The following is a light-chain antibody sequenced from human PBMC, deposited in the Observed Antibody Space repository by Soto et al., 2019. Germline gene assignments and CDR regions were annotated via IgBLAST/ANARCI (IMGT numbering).Light chain of an antibody. CDR1: QIVTSSY. Sequence: EVVLTQSPGSLSLSPGERATLSCRASQIVTSSYLAWYQQKPGQAPKLIIFGASIRATDVPDRFSGSGSGTAFTLTISRLEPEDFAMYYCLHHGSSLWTFGQGTKVDIK. V-gene: IGKV3-20*01. J-gene: IGKJ1*01. CDR3: LHHGSSLWT. CDR2: GAS.